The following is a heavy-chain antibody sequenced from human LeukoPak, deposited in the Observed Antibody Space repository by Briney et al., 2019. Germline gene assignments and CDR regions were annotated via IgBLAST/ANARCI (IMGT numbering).Heavy chain of an antibody. CDR3: AITTRDDFGEYFFDY. D-gene: IGHD4-17*01. CDR2: IYHGGSA. CDR1: GCSISTYY. Sequence: PSETLSLTCAVSGCSISTYYLSWIRQPPGKGLEWIGYIYHGGSAMYSPSFRSRVTISVDRPNNHFSLKLTSVTAADTAVYFCAITTRDDFGEYFFDYWGQGTLVTVSS. V-gene: IGHV4-59*01. J-gene: IGHJ4*02.